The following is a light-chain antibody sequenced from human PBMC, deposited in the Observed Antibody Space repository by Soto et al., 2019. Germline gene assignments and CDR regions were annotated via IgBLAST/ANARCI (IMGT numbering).Light chain of an antibody. J-gene: IGLJ2*01. Sequence: QSALTQPASVSGSPGQSVTISCTGSNSDGGGYDFVSWYQQHPGKAPKLILYEVTKRPSGVSNRFSGSKSGNTASLTISGRQAEDDDDYYCNSHTSTSTLEVIFGGGTKLTVL. V-gene: IGLV2-14*01. CDR2: EVT. CDR3: NSHTSTSTLEVI. CDR1: NSDGGGYDF.